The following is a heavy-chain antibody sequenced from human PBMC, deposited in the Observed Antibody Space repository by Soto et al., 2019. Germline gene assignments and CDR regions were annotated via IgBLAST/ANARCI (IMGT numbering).Heavy chain of an antibody. CDR3: ARDSGGYCAAGSCYYFDY. J-gene: IGHJ4*02. Sequence: QVHLVQSGAEVKKPGASVKVSCKASGYSLTTHYMHWVRQAPGEGLEWMGRIDPSGTSTTYAVKFQGRVTMSRDTSTSTVYLEVTSLRSEDTAVYFCARDSGGYCAAGSCYYFDYWGQGTLVSVSS. D-gene: IGHD2-8*02. CDR1: GYSLTTHY. V-gene: IGHV1-46*01. CDR2: IDPSGTST.